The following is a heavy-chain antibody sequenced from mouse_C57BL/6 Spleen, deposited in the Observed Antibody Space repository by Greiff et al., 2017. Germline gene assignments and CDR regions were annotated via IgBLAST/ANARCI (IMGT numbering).Heavy chain of an antibody. D-gene: IGHD2-4*01. CDR2: IYPSDSET. CDR1: GYTFTSYW. J-gene: IGHJ2*01. CDR3: ARDYHYFDY. V-gene: IGHV1-61*01. Sequence: VQLQQPGAELVRPGSSVKLSFKASGYTFTSYWMDWVKQRPGQGLEWIGNIYPSDSETHYNQKFKDKATLTVDKSSSTAYMQLSSLTSEDSAVYYCARDYHYFDYWGQGTTLTVSS.